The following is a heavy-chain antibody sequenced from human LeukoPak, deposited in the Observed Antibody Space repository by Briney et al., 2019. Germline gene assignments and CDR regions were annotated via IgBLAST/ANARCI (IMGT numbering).Heavy chain of an antibody. CDR3: AKGWGHFGYSGYDYWDY. Sequence: SETLSLTCTVSGYSISSGYYWGWIRQPPGKGLEWIGSIYHSGSTYYNPSLKSRVTISVDTSKNQFSLKLSSVTAADTAVYYCAKGWGHFGYSGYDYWDYWGQGTLVTVSS. V-gene: IGHV4-38-2*02. D-gene: IGHD5-12*01. J-gene: IGHJ4*02. CDR1: GYSISSGYY. CDR2: IYHSGST.